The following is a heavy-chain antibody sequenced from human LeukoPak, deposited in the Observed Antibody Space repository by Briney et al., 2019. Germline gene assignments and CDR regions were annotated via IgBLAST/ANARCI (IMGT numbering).Heavy chain of an antibody. CDR1: GFTFSTYW. V-gene: IGHV3-7*01. J-gene: IGHJ4*02. Sequence: PGGSLRLSCAASGFTFSTYWMSWVRQAPGKGLEWVANIKQDGSEKYYVDSVKGRFTISRDNAKNSLYLQMNSLRAEDTAVYYCASGGRYSGSYSVVDYWGQGTLVTVSS. CDR2: IKQDGSEK. CDR3: ASGGRYSGSYSVVDY. D-gene: IGHD1-26*01.